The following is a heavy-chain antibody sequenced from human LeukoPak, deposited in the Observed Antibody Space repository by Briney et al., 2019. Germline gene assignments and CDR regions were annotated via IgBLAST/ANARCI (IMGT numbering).Heavy chain of an antibody. J-gene: IGHJ4*02. Sequence: GSLRLSCAASGFTFSSYTMNWVRQAPGKGLEWVSSITSSSSYIYYADSVKGRSTISGDNAKNSLYLQMNSLRAEDTAVYYCARDGWLDYWGQGTLVTVSS. D-gene: IGHD6-19*01. CDR3: ARDGWLDY. CDR2: ITSSSSYI. V-gene: IGHV3-21*01. CDR1: GFTFSSYT.